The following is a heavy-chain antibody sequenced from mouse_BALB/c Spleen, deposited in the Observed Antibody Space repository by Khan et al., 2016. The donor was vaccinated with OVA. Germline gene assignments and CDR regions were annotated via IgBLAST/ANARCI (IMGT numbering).Heavy chain of an antibody. CDR3: ARPAYDGYYDY. CDR1: GYTFTDYA. V-gene: IGHV1S137*01. J-gene: IGHJ2*01. D-gene: IGHD2-3*01. Sequence: VQLQESGPELVRPGVSVKISCKGSGYTFTDYAMHWVKQSHAKSLEWIGLISTYSGNTNYNQKFKGKATMNVDKSSSTAYMELARLTSEDSAIYCCARPAYDGYYDYWGQGTTLTVSS. CDR2: ISTYSGNT.